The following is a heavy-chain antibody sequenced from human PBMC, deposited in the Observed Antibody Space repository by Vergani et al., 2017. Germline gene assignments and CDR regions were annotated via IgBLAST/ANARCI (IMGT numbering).Heavy chain of an antibody. V-gene: IGHV3-23*01. CDR2: ISGSGGST. CDR3: AKEDHIPAAPVGSEXFQH. Sequence: EVQLLESGGGLVQPGGSLRLSCAASGFTFSSYAMSWVRQAPGKGLEWVSAISGSGGSTYYADSVKGRFTISRDKSKNTLDLQMNGLRAEDTAVYYCAKEDHIPAAPVGSEXFQHWGQGTLVTVSS. CDR1: GFTFSSYA. J-gene: IGHJ1*01. D-gene: IGHD2-2*01.